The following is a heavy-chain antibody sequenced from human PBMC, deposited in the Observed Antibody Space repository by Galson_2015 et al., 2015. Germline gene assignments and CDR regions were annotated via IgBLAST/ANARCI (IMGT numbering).Heavy chain of an antibody. V-gene: IGHV3-23*01. Sequence: LRLSCAASGFTFSTYTMNWVRQAPGKGLEWVSAISGSGGSTYYADSVKGRFTISRDNSKNTLYLQMNSLRAEDTAVYYCAKGREGVTPGYWGQGTLVTVSS. J-gene: IGHJ4*02. CDR2: ISGSGGST. CDR3: AKGREGVTPGY. CDR1: GFTFSTYT. D-gene: IGHD2-21*02.